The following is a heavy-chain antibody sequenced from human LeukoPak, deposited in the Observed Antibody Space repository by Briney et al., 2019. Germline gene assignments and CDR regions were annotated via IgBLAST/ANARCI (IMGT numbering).Heavy chain of an antibody. D-gene: IGHD2-21*02. V-gene: IGHV3-23*01. J-gene: IGHJ4*02. CDR3: AKSAPYCGGDCYSMEVDY. Sequence: GGSLRLSCAASGFTFSSYAMSWVRQAPGKGLEWVSAISGSGGSTYYADSVKGRFAISRDNSKNRLYLQMNSLRAEDTAVYYCAKSAPYCGGDCYSMEVDYWGQGTLVTVSS. CDR1: GFTFSSYA. CDR2: ISGSGGST.